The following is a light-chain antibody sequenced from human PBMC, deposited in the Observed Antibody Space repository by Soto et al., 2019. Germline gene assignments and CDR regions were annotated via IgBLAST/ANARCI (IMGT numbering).Light chain of an antibody. CDR2: KAS. Sequence: DIQMTQSPSTLSASVGDRVTITCRASQSISSGLAWYQQKPGKAPKLLIYKASKLQSGVPSRFSGSGSGTEFTLTISSLQPDDFANYHFPQYNTYSRTFGQGTKVEIK. V-gene: IGKV1-5*03. J-gene: IGKJ1*01. CDR3: PQYNTYSRT. CDR1: QSISSG.